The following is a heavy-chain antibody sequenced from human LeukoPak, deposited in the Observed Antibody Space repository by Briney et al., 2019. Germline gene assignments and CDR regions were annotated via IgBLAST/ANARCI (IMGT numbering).Heavy chain of an antibody. V-gene: IGHV1-69*01. CDR1: GGTFSSYA. CDR2: IIPIFGTA. J-gene: IGHJ5*02. Sequence: ASVKVSCKASGGTFSSYAISWVRQAPGQGLEWMGGIIPIFGTANYAQKFQGRVTITADESTSTAYMELSSLRSEDTAVYYCACEPYCGGDCYSSWFDPWGQGTLVTVSS. CDR3: ACEPYCGGDCYSSWFDP. D-gene: IGHD2-21*02.